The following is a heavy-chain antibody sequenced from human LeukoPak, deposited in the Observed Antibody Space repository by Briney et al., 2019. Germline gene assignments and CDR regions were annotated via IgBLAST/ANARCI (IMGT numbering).Heavy chain of an antibody. CDR1: GFTFRAYW. J-gene: IGHJ4*02. D-gene: IGHD3-16*01. CDR2: IDTNGTTR. CDR3: ARGSGGG. Sequence: GGSLRLSCAASGFTFRAYWMHWVRQVPGKGLVWVSRIDTNGTTRSYADSVRGRFTISRDNAKNMLYLQMSSLRAEDTVVYYCARGSGGGWGQGTLVTVSS. V-gene: IGHV3-74*01.